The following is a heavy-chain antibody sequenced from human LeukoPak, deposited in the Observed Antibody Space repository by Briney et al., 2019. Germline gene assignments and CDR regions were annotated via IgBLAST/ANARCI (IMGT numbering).Heavy chain of an antibody. CDR3: ARDAVVVVAATPFY. V-gene: IGHV3-30-3*01. CDR2: ISYDGSNK. J-gene: IGHJ4*02. Sequence: GGSLRLSCAASGFTFSSYAMHWVRQAPGKGLEWVAVISYDGSNKYYADSVKGRFTISRDNSKNTLYLQMNSLRAEDTAVYYCARDAVVVVAATPFYRGQGTLVTVSS. CDR1: GFTFSSYA. D-gene: IGHD2-15*01.